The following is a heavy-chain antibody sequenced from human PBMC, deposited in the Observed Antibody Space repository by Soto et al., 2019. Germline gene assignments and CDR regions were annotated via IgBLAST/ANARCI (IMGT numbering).Heavy chain of an antibody. CDR3: ARVYDYVWGSYRQYYFDY. V-gene: IGHV1-69*13. CDR1: GGTFSSYA. Sequence: SVKVSCKSSGGTFSSYAIRCVRQAPGQGLEWMGGIIPIFGTANYAQKFQGRVTITEDESTSTAYMELSSLRSEDTAVYYCARVYDYVWGSYRQYYFDYWGQGTLVPVSS. J-gene: IGHJ4*02. CDR2: IIPIFGTA. D-gene: IGHD3-16*02.